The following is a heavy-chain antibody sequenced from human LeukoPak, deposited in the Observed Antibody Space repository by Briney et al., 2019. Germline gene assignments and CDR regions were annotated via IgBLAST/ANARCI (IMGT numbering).Heavy chain of an antibody. CDR1: GYTFTGYY. CDR2: INPNSGGT. Sequence: ASVKVSCKASGYTFTGYYMHWVRQAPGQGLEWMGWINPNSGGTNYAQKFQGRVTMTRDTSISTAYMELSRLRSDDTAVYYCARTYDSSGYQYPDNWFDPWGQGTLVTVSS. V-gene: IGHV1-2*02. D-gene: IGHD3-22*01. J-gene: IGHJ5*02. CDR3: ARTYDSSGYQYPDNWFDP.